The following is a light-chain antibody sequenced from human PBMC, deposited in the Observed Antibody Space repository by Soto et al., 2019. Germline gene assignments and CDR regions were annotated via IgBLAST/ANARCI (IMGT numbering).Light chain of an antibody. CDR1: QSVSSN. V-gene: IGKV3-15*01. Sequence: EIVMTQSPATLSVSPGERATLSCRASQSVSSNLAWYQQKPGQAPRLLIYGASTRATGIPARFSDSGSGTEFALTISSLQSEDFAGYYCQQYNSWPITCGQGTRLEIK. J-gene: IGKJ5*01. CDR3: QQYNSWPIT. CDR2: GAS.